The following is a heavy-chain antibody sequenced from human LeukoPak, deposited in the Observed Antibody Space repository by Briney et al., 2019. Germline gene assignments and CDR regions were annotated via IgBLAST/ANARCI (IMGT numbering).Heavy chain of an antibody. CDR2: IIPIFGTA. CDR3: ARDHIPYYYDSSGLSHFDY. Sequence: ASVKVSCKASGGTFSSYAVSWVRQAPGQGLEWMGGIIPIFGTANYAQKFQGRVTITTDESTSTAYMELSSLRSEDTAVYYCARDHIPYYYDSSGLSHFDYWGQGTLVTVSS. D-gene: IGHD3-22*01. CDR1: GGTFSSYA. V-gene: IGHV1-69*05. J-gene: IGHJ4*02.